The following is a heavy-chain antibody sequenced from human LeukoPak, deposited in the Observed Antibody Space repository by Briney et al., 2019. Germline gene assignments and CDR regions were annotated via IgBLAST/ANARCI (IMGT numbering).Heavy chain of an antibody. CDR3: ARDKGTLGGDS. CDR2: INPNSGGT. V-gene: IGHV1-2*02. D-gene: IGHD3-16*01. J-gene: IGHJ4*02. CDR1: GYSFAYYY. Sequence: ASVTVSCTASGYSFAYYYMHWVRQAPGHGLEWMGRINPNSGGTKYPQKFQGRVTMTRDTSISTANMELSKLTSDDTAVYYCARDKGTLGGDSWGPGTLVTVSS.